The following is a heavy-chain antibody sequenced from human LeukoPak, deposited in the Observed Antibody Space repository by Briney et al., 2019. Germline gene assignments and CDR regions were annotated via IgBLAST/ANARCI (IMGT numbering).Heavy chain of an antibody. V-gene: IGHV1-8*02. CDR1: GGTFSSYA. CDR3: ARVGVKYYYYYGMDV. Sequence: ASVKVSCKASGGTFSSYAINWVRQATGQGLEWMGWMNPNSGNTGYAQKFQGRVTMTRNTSISTAYMELSSLRSEDTAVYYCARVGVKYYYYYGMDVWGQGTTVTVSS. J-gene: IGHJ6*02. D-gene: IGHD3-10*01. CDR2: MNPNSGNT.